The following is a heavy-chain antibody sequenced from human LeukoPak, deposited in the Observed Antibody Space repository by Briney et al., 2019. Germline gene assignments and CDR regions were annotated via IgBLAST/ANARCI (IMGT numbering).Heavy chain of an antibody. Sequence: SETLSLTCTVSGGSISSSGYFWGWIRRPPGEGLEWIARIYYSGSTYYNRSLKSRVTISVDTSKNQPSLKLSSLTAADTAVYYCARHEYSGSYYGLSWFDPWGQGTLVTVSS. CDR2: IYYSGST. CDR3: ARHEYSGSYYGLSWFDP. V-gene: IGHV4-39*01. CDR1: GGSISSSGYF. D-gene: IGHD1-26*01. J-gene: IGHJ5*02.